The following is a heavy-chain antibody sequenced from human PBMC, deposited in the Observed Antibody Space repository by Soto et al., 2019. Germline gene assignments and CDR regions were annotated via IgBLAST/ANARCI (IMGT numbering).Heavy chain of an antibody. CDR1: GYSTSSSNW. J-gene: IGHJ4*02. D-gene: IGHD1-1*01. Sequence: SETLSLTCAVSGYSTSSSNWWGWIRQPPGKGLEWIGYIHYNGTTNSSPSLKSRVTMSVDTSKNQFSLKLISVTTADTAVDFGAREGNLGRWNQPRDSWGQGTLVT. CDR3: AREGNLGRWNQPRDS. V-gene: IGHV4-28*03. CDR2: IHYNGTT.